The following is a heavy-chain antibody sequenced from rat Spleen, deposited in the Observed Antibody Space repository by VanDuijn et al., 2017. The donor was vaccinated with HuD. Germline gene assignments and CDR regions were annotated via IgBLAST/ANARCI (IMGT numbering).Heavy chain of an antibody. V-gene: IGHV5-29*01. CDR2: ISYDGSST. CDR1: GFTFNNYW. CDR3: ARYNNYWYFDF. J-gene: IGHJ1*01. Sequence: EVQLVESGGGLVQPGRSLKLSCVASGFTFNNYWMTWIRQAPGKGLEWVATISYDGSSTYYRDSVKGRFTISRDNAKSTLYLQMDSLRSEDTATYYCARYNNYWYFDFWGPGTMVTVSS. D-gene: IGHD1-10*01.